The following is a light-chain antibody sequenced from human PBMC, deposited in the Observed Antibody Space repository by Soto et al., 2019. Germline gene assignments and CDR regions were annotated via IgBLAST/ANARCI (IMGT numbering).Light chain of an antibody. CDR1: QSVSGN. J-gene: IGKJ2*01. V-gene: IGKV3-15*01. CDR2: GAS. Sequence: EIVMTQSPATLSVSPGERATLSCRASQSVSGNLAWYQQKPGQAPRLLIYGASTRATGIPARFSGSGSGTEFTLTISSLQSEDFAVYYCKQYNNWPPITFGQGTMLEIK. CDR3: KQYNNWPPIT.